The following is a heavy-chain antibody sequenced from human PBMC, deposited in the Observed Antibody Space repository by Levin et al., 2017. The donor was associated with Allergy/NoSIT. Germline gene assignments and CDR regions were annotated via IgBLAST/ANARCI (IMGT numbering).Heavy chain of an antibody. D-gene: IGHD5-12*01. CDR1: GYTFTDYW. Sequence: GGSLRLSCTGSGYTFTDYWIGWVRQMPGKGLEWMGIIYPGDSDTRYTPSFQGQVTISAATSISTAYLQWSSLKASDTAMYYCARPGRGSSDYDPDYWGQGTLVTVSS. J-gene: IGHJ4*02. CDR3: ARPGRGSSDYDPDY. V-gene: IGHV5-51*01. CDR2: IYPGDSDT.